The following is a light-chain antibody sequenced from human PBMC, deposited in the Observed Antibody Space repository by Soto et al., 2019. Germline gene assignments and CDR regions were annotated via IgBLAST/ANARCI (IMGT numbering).Light chain of an antibody. Sequence: EIVLTQSPATLSVSPGERATLSCRASQSVNQKLGWYQQKPGQAPRLLIYVASYRATGIPARFSGSGSGTEYTLTIRNLQAEDFAVYYCQKFNNWPHTFGQGTRLEIK. CDR2: VAS. J-gene: IGKJ2*01. CDR1: QSVNQK. CDR3: QKFNNWPHT. V-gene: IGKV3-15*01.